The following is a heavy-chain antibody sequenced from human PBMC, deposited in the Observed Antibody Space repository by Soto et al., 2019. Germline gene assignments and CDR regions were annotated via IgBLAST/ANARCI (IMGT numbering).Heavy chain of an antibody. CDR2: ISASDGST. V-gene: IGHV1-18*01. D-gene: IGHD3-10*01. CDR3: ATYYFGSGSYYRFDN. CDR1: GYAFSFG. J-gene: IGHJ4*02. Sequence: SVKVSCKASGYAFSFGFSWVRQAPGQGLEWMGWISASDGSTNSAQKFRGRISLTTDTSTNTAYLDLLSLTSDDTAVYFCATYYFGSGSYYRFDNWGQGTLVTVYS.